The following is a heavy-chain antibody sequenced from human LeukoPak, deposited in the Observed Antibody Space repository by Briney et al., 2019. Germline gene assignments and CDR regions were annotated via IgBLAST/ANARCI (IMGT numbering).Heavy chain of an antibody. CDR3: ARGLRAPLVVTAIRSYYYYGMDV. CDR1: VYSISSGYY. CDR2: IHHSGIT. Sequence: PSQTLSLTCTVSVYSISSGYYWGWIRQPPGKGLEWIGSIHHSGITYYNPSLKGRVTISVDTSKNQFSLKLSSVTAADTAVYYCARGLRAPLVVTAIRSYYYYGMDVWGQGTTVTVSS. D-gene: IGHD2-21*02. J-gene: IGHJ6*02. V-gene: IGHV4-38-2*02.